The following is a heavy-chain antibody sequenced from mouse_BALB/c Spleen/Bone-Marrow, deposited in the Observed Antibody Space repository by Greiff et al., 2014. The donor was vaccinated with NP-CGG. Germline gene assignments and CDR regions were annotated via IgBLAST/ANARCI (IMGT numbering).Heavy chain of an antibody. V-gene: IGHV1-87*01. J-gene: IGHJ4*01. CDR2: IYPGDGDT. Sequence: VQLQQSGAELARPGASVNLSCKASGYTFTSCWMQWVKQRPGQGLEWIGAIYPGDGDTRYTQKFKGKATLTADKSSSTAYMQLSSLASEDSAVYYCAAYYGSSYWAMDYWGQGTSVTVSS. D-gene: IGHD1-1*01. CDR3: AAYYGSSYWAMDY. CDR1: GYTFTSCW.